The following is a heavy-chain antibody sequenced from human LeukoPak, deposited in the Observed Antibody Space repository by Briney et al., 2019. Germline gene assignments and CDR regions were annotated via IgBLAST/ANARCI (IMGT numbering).Heavy chain of an antibody. CDR3: ARIFIRNGYSSYFDC. J-gene: IGHJ4*02. CDR1: GFSISSGHY. V-gene: IGHV4-38-2*02. Sequence: SETLSLTCTVSGFSISSGHYWGWVRQPPGAGLEWIGSVYQSGTTYYNPSLKSRVTTSVDMSKNQFSLRLRPVTAADTAVYYCARIFIRNGYSSYFDCWGQGTLVTVSS. CDR2: VYQSGTT. D-gene: IGHD5-18*01.